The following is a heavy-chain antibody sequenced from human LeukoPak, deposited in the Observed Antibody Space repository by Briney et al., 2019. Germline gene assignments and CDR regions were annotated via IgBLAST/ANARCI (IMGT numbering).Heavy chain of an antibody. D-gene: IGHD1-26*01. CDR1: GFTLSSFS. CDR3: ARGGLGSWTFDS. J-gene: IGHJ4*02. Sequence: GGSLRLSCAASGFTLSSFSINWVRQAPGRGLEWVSYISSGGTTIYYAESMQGRFIISRDNAEYSLFLQMSDLTAEDTAIYYCARGGLGSWTFDSWGQGTLVTVSS. V-gene: IGHV3-48*04. CDR2: ISSGGTTI.